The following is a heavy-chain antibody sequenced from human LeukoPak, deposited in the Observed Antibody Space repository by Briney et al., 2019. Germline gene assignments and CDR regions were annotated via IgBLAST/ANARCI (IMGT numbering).Heavy chain of an antibody. CDR3: AREDIVVVYDAFDI. Sequence: ASVKVSCKVSGYTLTELSMHWVRQAPGKGLEWMGVFDPEDGETIYAQKFQGRVTMTEDTSTDTAYMELSSLRSEDTAVYYCAREDIVVVYDAFDIWGQGTMVTVSS. J-gene: IGHJ3*02. CDR1: GYTLTELS. D-gene: IGHD2-2*01. CDR2: FDPEDGET. V-gene: IGHV1-24*01.